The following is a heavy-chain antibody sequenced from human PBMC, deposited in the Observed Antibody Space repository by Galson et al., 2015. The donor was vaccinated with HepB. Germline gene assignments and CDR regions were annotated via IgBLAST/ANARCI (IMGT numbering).Heavy chain of an antibody. J-gene: IGHJ6*02. Sequence: SVKVYCKASGYTFTSSYMHRARQAPGQGPEWMGIINPSGGSTSYAHKFQGRVTMTKDTSTSTVYMELSSLRSEDTAVYYCARDVTNSSNSPNRGMDVWGQGTTVTVSS. D-gene: IGHD6-19*01. CDR2: INPSGGST. CDR1: GYTFTSSY. CDR3: ARDVTNSSNSPNRGMDV. V-gene: IGHV1-46*01.